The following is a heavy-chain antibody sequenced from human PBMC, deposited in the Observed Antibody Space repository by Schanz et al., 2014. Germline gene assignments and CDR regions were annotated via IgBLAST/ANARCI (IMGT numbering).Heavy chain of an antibody. CDR1: GFTFSSYA. D-gene: IGHD6-13*01. V-gene: IGHV3-23*01. Sequence: EVKLLESGGGLVKPGGSLRLSCAASGFTFSSYAMSWVRQAPGKGLEWVSAISGGGGTTYYADSVKGRFTISRDNSKSTLYLQMNSLRVEDTAVYFCVSQTGSPNYWGQGTLVTVSS. J-gene: IGHJ4*02. CDR2: ISGGGGTT. CDR3: VSQTGSPNY.